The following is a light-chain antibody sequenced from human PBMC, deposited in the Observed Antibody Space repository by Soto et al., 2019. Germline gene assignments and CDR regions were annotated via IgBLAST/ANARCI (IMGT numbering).Light chain of an antibody. CDR3: PQYGSSPPT. CDR2: GAS. CDR1: RSVTNNY. Sequence: EIVLTQSPGTLSLSPGERATLSCRASRSVTNNYVAWYQRKPGQAPRLLIYGASSRATDIPGRFSGTGSGTAFLLTITRLEPEHFSVYYCPQYGSSPPTFGQGTKVEI. V-gene: IGKV3-20*01. J-gene: IGKJ1*01.